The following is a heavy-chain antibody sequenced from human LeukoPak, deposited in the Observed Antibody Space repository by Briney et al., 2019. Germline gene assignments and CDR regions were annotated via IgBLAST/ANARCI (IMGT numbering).Heavy chain of an antibody. CDR1: GFTFSSYT. V-gene: IGHV3-30*02. CDR3: AREIVYAVATINFDS. J-gene: IGHJ4*02. Sequence: GGSLRLSCAASGFTFSSYTMHWVRQAPGKGLEWVSYIRYDGINEYYADSVRGRFTISRDISKKTLYLQMNSLRAEDTAVYYCAREIVYAVATINFDSWGQGTLVTVSS. CDR2: IRYDGINE. D-gene: IGHD5-12*01.